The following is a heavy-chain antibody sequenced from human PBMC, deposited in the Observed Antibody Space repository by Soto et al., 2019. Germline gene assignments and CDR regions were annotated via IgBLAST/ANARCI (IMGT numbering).Heavy chain of an antibody. V-gene: IGHV1-69*06. Sequence: ASVKVSCKASGGTFSSYAISWVRQAPGQGLEWMGGIIPIFGTANYAQKFQGRVTITADKSTSTAYMELCSLRSEDTAVYYCARSTGDLYYYYGMDVWGQGTTVTVSS. CDR2: IIPIFGTA. J-gene: IGHJ6*02. D-gene: IGHD7-27*01. CDR3: ARSTGDLYYYYGMDV. CDR1: GGTFSSYA.